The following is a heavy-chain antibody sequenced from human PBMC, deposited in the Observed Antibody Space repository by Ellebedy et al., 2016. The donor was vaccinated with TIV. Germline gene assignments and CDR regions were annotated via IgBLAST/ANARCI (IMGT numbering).Heavy chain of an antibody. Sequence: GESLKISCKGSGYSFTSYWIGWVRQMPGKGLEWMGIIYPGDSDTRYSPSFQGQVTIPADKSISTAYLQWSSLKASDTAMYYCASLRVDTATIYYFDYWGQGTLVTVSS. D-gene: IGHD5-18*01. J-gene: IGHJ4*02. V-gene: IGHV5-51*01. CDR2: IYPGDSDT. CDR1: GYSFTSYW. CDR3: ASLRVDTATIYYFDY.